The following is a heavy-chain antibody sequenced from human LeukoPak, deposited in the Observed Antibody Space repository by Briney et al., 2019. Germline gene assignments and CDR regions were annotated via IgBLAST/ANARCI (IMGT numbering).Heavy chain of an antibody. D-gene: IGHD2-2*01. CDR3: ARRLAGYCSSTSCYVGFFDY. V-gene: IGHV4-39*01. J-gene: IGHJ4*02. CDR2: LYYRGRT. Sequence: PSETLSLTCTVSGASISSNTYYWGWIRQAPGKGLVWIGSLYYRGRTYFNPSLKSRVTISGDTSKNQFSLKLSSVTAADTAVYYCARRLAGYCSSTSCYVGFFDYWGQGTLVTVSS. CDR1: GASISSNTYY.